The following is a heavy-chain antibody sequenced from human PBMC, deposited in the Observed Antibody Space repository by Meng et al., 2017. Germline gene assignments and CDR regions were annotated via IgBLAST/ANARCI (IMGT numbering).Heavy chain of an antibody. CDR2: ITKDGSRK. J-gene: IGHJ4*02. Sequence: VQVVESGGDVVSPGRSRTLSCAASGFIFSNYEMHWVRQAPGKGLEWVACITKDGSRKYYLGSVRGRFTISRDNSKNTLYLEMNSLRSEDTALYYCARDFDYWGQGTLVTVSS. V-gene: IGHV3-30*16. CDR1: GFIFSNYE. CDR3: ARDFDY.